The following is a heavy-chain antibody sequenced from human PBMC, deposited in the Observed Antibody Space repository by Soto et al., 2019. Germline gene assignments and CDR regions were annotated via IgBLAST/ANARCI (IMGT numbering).Heavy chain of an antibody. Sequence: GGSLRLSCAASGFTFSGYGMHWVRQSPGKGLEWVAVISYDGSNKYYADSVKGRFTISRDNSKNTLYLQMNSLRAEDTAVYYCAKDLIAAAGNGYWGQGTLVTSPQ. J-gene: IGHJ4*02. V-gene: IGHV3-30*18. CDR2: ISYDGSNK. CDR1: GFTFSGYG. CDR3: AKDLIAAAGNGY. D-gene: IGHD6-13*01.